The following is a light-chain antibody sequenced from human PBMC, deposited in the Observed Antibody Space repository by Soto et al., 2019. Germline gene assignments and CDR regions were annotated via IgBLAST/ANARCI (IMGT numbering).Light chain of an antibody. Sequence: SYELTQPPSVSVAPGQTATITCRGNNIGSKTVHWYQQNPGQAPVLVVFDDSDRLSGIPERFSGSNSGNTATLTISRVEAGDEADYSCQVWDNSPDHRYVFGTGTKVTVL. V-gene: IGLV3-21*02. CDR1: NIGSKT. CDR2: DDS. J-gene: IGLJ1*01. CDR3: QVWDNSPDHRYV.